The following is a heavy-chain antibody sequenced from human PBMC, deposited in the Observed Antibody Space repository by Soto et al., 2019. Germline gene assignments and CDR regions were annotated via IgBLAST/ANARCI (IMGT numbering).Heavy chain of an antibody. Sequence: SETLSLTCTVSGGSISRYYWSWIRQTPGKGLEWIGYIYYSGSTNYNPSLKSRVTISVDTSKNQFSLKLSSVTAADTAVYYCARSIAAREGAFDIWGQGTMVTVSS. CDR2: IYYSGST. CDR1: GGSISRYY. CDR3: ARSIAAREGAFDI. V-gene: IGHV4-59*01. J-gene: IGHJ3*02. D-gene: IGHD6-6*01.